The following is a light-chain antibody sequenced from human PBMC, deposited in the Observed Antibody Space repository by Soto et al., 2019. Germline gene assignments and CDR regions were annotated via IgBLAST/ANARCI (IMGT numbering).Light chain of an antibody. CDR1: SSDVGNYKY. CDR3: CSYAGRYTYV. Sequence: QSALTQPRSVSGSPGQSVTISCTGTSSDVGNYKYVSWYQQHPGKAPKLMIYDVSKRPSGVPDRFSGSKSGNTASLTISGLQAEVGADYYCCSYAGRYTYVFGTGTKLTVL. CDR2: DVS. V-gene: IGLV2-11*01. J-gene: IGLJ1*01.